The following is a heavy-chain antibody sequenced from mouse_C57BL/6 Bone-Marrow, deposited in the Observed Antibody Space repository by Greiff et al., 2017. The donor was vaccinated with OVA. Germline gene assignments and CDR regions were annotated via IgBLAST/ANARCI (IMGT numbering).Heavy chain of an antibody. CDR3: ARREPLDYVMDY. J-gene: IGHJ4*01. V-gene: IGHV1-4*01. CDR2: INPSSGYN. CDR1: GYTFTSYT. D-gene: IGHD2-13*01. Sequence: QVQLKESGAELARPGASVKMSCKASGYTFTSYTMHWVKQRPGQGLEWIGYINPSSGYNKYNQKFKDKATLTADKSSSTAYMQLSSLTSEDSAVYYCARREPLDYVMDYWGQGTSVTVSS.